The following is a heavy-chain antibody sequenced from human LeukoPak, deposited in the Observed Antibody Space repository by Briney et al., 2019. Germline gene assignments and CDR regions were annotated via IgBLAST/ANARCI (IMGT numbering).Heavy chain of an antibody. CDR3: ASFDPYYYDSSGYPFDY. D-gene: IGHD3-22*01. V-gene: IGHV1-2*02. CDR2: INPNSGGT. Sequence: SVKVSCKASGYTFTGYYMHWVRQAPGQGLEWMGWINPNSGGTNYAQKFQGRVTMTRDTSISTAYMELSRLRSDDTAVYYCASFDPYYYDSSGYPFDYWGQGTLVTVSS. J-gene: IGHJ4*02. CDR1: GYTFTGYY.